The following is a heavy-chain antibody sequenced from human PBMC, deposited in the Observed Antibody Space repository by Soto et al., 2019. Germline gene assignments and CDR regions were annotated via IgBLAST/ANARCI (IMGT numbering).Heavy chain of an antibody. V-gene: IGHV3-9*01. CDR1: GFTFDDYA. D-gene: IGHD4-4*01. CDR2: ISWNSDNI. J-gene: IGHJ3*02. CDR3: AKDLYSNYGDAFDI. Sequence: EVQLVESGGGLVQPGRSLRLSCAASGFTFDDYAMHWVRQAPGKGLEWVSGISWNSDNIVYADSVKGRFTISRDNAKNSLYLQMNSLRAEDTALYYCAKDLYSNYGDAFDIWGQGTMDTVSS.